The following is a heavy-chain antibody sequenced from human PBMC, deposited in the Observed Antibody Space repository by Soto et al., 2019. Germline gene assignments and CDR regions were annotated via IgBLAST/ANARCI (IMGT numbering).Heavy chain of an antibody. Sequence: QVTLKESGPVLVKPTETLTLTCTVSGFSLSNARMGVTWIRQPPGKALEWLAHIFSNDEKSYSTSLKSRLTIAKDTSKSEVVLTMTNMDPVDTATYYCARHGRGVGARPLDYWGQGTLVTVSS. CDR3: ARHGRGVGARPLDY. V-gene: IGHV2-26*01. J-gene: IGHJ4*02. CDR1: GFSLSNARMG. CDR2: IFSNDEK. D-gene: IGHD1-26*01.